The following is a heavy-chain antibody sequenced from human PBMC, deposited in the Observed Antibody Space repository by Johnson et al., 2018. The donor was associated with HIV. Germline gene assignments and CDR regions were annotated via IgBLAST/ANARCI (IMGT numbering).Heavy chain of an antibody. J-gene: IGHJ3*01. CDR2: ISGSGGST. CDR3: ARDTAEVIIFHVAFAL. V-gene: IGHV3-23*04. Sequence: EVQLVESGGGLVQPGRSLRLSCAASGFTFSNYAMHWVRQAPGKGLEWVSAISGSGGSTYYADSVKGRFTISRDNSKNTLYLEMNSLRADDTAVYYCARDTAEVIIFHVAFALWGQGTMVTVSS. CDR1: GFTFSNYA. D-gene: IGHD3-22*01.